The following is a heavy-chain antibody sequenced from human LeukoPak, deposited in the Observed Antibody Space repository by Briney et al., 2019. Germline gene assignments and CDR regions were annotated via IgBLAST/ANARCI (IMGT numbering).Heavy chain of an antibody. CDR3: AKDGFYSSGWSNYYYYGMDV. CDR2: ISWNSGSI. J-gene: IGHJ6*02. CDR1: GFTFDDYA. Sequence: PGRSLRLSCAASGFTFDDYAMHWVRQAPGKGLEWVSGISWNSGSIGYADSVKGRFTISGDNAKNSLYLQMNSLRAEDTALYYCAKDGFYSSGWSNYYYYGMDVWGQGTTVTVSS. D-gene: IGHD6-19*01. V-gene: IGHV3-9*01.